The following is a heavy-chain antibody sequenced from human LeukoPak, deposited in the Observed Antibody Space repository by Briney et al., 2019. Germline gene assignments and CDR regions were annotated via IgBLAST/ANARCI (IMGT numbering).Heavy chain of an antibody. CDR3: ARDILWFGELSDINWFDP. D-gene: IGHD3-10*01. CDR1: GLTFSSYS. J-gene: IGHJ5*02. Sequence: GGSLRLSCAASGLTFSSYSMNWVRQAPGKGLEWVSSISSSSSYIYYADSVKGRFTISRDNAKNSLYLQMNSLRAEDTAVYYCARDILWFGELSDINWFDPWGQGTLVTVSS. CDR2: ISSSSSYI. V-gene: IGHV3-21*01.